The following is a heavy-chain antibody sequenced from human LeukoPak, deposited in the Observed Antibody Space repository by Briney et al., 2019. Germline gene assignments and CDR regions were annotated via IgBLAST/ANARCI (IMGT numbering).Heavy chain of an antibody. D-gene: IGHD1-26*01. Sequence: GGSLRLSCAAYGFTFSSYAMGWVRQAPGRGLGWVAVISYDGSNKYYADSVKGRFTISRDNSKNTLYPQMNSLRAEDTAVYYCATGTWELPIDYWGQGTLVTVSS. CDR1: GFTFSSYA. CDR3: ATGTWELPIDY. CDR2: ISYDGSNK. J-gene: IGHJ4*02. V-gene: IGHV3-30*04.